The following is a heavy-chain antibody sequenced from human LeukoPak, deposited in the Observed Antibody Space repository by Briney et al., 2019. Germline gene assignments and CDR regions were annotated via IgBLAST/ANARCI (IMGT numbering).Heavy chain of an antibody. CDR3: AVSRRDYGDA. CDR2: ISSSGSTI. J-gene: IGHJ5*02. V-gene: IGHV3-48*04. Sequence: GGSLRLSCAASGFSFSSHWMHWVRQAPGKGLEWVSYISSSGSTIYYADSVKGRFTISRDNAKNSLYLQMNSLRAEDTAVYYCAVSRRDYGDAWGQGTLVTVSS. CDR1: GFSFSSHW. D-gene: IGHD4-17*01.